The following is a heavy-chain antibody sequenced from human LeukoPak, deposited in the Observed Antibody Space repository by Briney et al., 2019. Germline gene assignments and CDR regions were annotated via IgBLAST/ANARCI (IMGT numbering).Heavy chain of an antibody. CDR2: ISAYNGNT. J-gene: IGHJ6*03. CDR1: GYTFTSYG. V-gene: IGHV1-18*01. D-gene: IGHD1-26*01. CDR3: ARDGSGSYWGYYYYYMDV. Sequence: ASVKVSCKASGYTFTSYGISWVRQAPGQGLEWMGWISAYNGNTNYAQKLQGRVTMTTDTSTSTAYMELRSLRSDDTAVYYCARDGSGSYWGYYYYYMDVWGKGTTVTVSS.